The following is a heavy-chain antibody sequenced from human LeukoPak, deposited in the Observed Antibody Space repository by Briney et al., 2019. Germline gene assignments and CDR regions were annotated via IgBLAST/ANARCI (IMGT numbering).Heavy chain of an antibody. J-gene: IGHJ4*02. CDR2: IYPGESDN. CDR3: TRYRSSCHTFDH. CDR1: GYSFTSYW. D-gene: IGHD6-6*01. V-gene: IGHV5-51*01. Sequence: PGESLKISCKGSGYSFTSYWIGWVRQMPGKGLEWMGIIYPGESDNRYSPSFQGQVTISADKSISTAYLQWSSLKASDTAMYYCTRYRSSCHTFDHWGQGTLVTVSS.